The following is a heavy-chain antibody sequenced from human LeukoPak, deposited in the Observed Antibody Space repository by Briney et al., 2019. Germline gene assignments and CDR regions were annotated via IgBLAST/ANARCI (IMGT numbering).Heavy chain of an antibody. CDR3: ARERRGGLSANVGGLFASYYTYYYMDV. CDR1: GFTFTMYY. V-gene: IGHV1-46*01. D-gene: IGHD3-16*01. J-gene: IGHJ6*03. Sequence: ASVKVSCKASGFTFTMYYFHWVRQAPGQGLEWMGMINPSDGATTYAQRFQGRATMTRDMSTTTVYMDLRSLRSEDTSVYFCARERRGGLSANVGGLFASYYTYYYMDVWGRGTTVTV. CDR2: INPSDGAT.